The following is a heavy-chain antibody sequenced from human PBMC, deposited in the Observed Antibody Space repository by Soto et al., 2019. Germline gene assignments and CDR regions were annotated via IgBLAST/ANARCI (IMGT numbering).Heavy chain of an antibody. Sequence: VGSLRLSCAASGFIFTNFWMHWVRQAPGQGLVWVSRINGDGSTASYADSVQGRFTISRDNSKNTLYLQMNSLRAEDTAVYYCVNYSEEQQLVLPDFCGQRTSVTVSS. CDR1: GFIFTNFW. J-gene: IGHJ4*02. CDR2: INGDGSTA. D-gene: IGHD6-13*01. V-gene: IGHV3-74*01. CDR3: VNYSEEQQLVLPDF.